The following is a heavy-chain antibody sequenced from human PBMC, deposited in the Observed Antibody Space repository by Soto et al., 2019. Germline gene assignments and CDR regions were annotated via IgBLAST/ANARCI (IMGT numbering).Heavy chain of an antibody. J-gene: IGHJ4*02. D-gene: IGHD1-1*01. Sequence: GGSLRLSCAASGFPVSSSYMTWVRQAPGKGLEWVSVIYSGADTYYADSVTGRFTISRDNSKNTLYLQMNSLRAEDTAVYYCARGGSWSPDYWGQGTQVTVSS. CDR3: ARGGSWSPDY. CDR1: GFPVSSSY. V-gene: IGHV3-66*01. CDR2: IYSGADT.